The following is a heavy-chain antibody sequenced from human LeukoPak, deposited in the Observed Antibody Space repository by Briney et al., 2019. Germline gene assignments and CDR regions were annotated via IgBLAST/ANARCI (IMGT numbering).Heavy chain of an antibody. Sequence: SETLSLTCAVYGGSFSGYYWSWIRQPPGKGLEWIGEINHSGSTNYNPSLKSRVTISVDTSKNQFSLKLSSVTAADTAVYYCARSIFGVVITDYWGQGTLVTVSS. CDR1: GGSFSGYY. D-gene: IGHD3-3*01. CDR3: ARSIFGVVITDY. J-gene: IGHJ4*02. CDR2: INHSGST. V-gene: IGHV4-34*01.